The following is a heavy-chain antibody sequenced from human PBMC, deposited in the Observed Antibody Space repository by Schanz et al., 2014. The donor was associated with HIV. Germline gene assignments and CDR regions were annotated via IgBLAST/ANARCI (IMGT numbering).Heavy chain of an antibody. V-gene: IGHV3-48*02. CDR2: ISSGGNTI. D-gene: IGHD2-15*01. Sequence: EVRLVESGGTSVQPGGSLRLSCAVSGFTFRRYSMSWVRQTPARGLEWISFISSGGNTIYYADSVRGRFTVSRDDARNSLSLQLNSLRDEDTAVYFCARGWRENSFEVWGQRTIVTVSS. J-gene: IGHJ3*01. CDR1: GFTFRRYS. CDR3: ARGWRENSFEV.